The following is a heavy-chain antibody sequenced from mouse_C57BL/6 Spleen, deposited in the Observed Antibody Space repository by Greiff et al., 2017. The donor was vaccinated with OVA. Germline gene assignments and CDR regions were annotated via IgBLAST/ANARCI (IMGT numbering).Heavy chain of an antibody. V-gene: IGHV1-76*01. D-gene: IGHD1-1*01. CDR2: IYPGSGNT. CDR1: GYTFTDYY. CDR3: ARDGSSPFDY. J-gene: IGHJ2*01. Sequence: QVQLQQSGAELVRPGASVKLSCKASGYTFTDYYINWVKQRPGQGLEWIARIYPGSGNTYYNEKFKGKATLTAEKSSSPAYMQLSSLTSEDSAVYFCARDGSSPFDYWGQGTTLTVSS.